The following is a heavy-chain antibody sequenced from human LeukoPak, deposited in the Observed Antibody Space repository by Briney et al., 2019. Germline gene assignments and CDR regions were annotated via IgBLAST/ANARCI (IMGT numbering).Heavy chain of an antibody. CDR3: ARDRDFNTVRY. J-gene: IGHJ4*02. V-gene: IGHV1-2*02. CDR1: GYTFTGYY. CDR2: INPSSGDT. D-gene: IGHD2-8*01. Sequence: GASVKVSCKASGYTFTGYYIHWVRQAPGKGLEWMGWINPSSGDTTFAQNFQGRVTMTRDTSISTAYLELSRLRSDDTAVYFCARDRDFNTVRYWGQGTLVSVSS.